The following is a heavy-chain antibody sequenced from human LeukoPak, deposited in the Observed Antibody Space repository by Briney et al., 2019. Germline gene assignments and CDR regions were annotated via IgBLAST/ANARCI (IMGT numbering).Heavy chain of an antibody. CDR2: IKQDGSEK. D-gene: IGHD3-10*01. CDR1: GFTFSSYW. Sequence: GGSLRLSCAASGFTFSSYWMSWVRQAPGKGLEWVANIKQDGSEKYYVDSVKGRFTISRDNSKNTLYLQMNSLRAEDTAVYYCAKESDYYGSGASRRGYWGQGTLVTVSS. CDR3: AKESDYYGSGASRRGY. J-gene: IGHJ4*02. V-gene: IGHV3-7*03.